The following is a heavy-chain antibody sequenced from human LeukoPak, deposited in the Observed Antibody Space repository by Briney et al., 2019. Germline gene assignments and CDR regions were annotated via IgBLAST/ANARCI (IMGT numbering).Heavy chain of an antibody. CDR1: GFTFSSYW. CDR3: AREGTMGAFDI. D-gene: IGHD2-2*01. CDR2: IKQDGSEK. V-gene: IGHV3-7*01. Sequence: PGGSLRLSCAASGFTFSSYWMSWVRQAPGKGLEWVANIKQDGSEKYYVDSVKGRFTISRDNAKNSLYLQMNSLRAEDTAVCYCAREGTMGAFDIWGQGTMVTVSS. J-gene: IGHJ3*02.